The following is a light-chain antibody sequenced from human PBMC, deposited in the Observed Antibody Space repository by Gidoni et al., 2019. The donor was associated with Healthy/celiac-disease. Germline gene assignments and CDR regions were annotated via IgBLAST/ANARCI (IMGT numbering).Light chain of an antibody. CDR2: GKN. V-gene: IGLV3-19*01. CDR3: NSRDSSGNHVV. Sequence: SELTQDPAVSVALGQTVRITCQGDSLRSYYASWYQQKPGQAPVLVIYGKNKRPSGIPDRFSGSSSGNTASLTITGAQAEDEADYYCNSRDSSGNHVVFGGGTKLTVL. CDR1: SLRSYY. J-gene: IGLJ2*01.